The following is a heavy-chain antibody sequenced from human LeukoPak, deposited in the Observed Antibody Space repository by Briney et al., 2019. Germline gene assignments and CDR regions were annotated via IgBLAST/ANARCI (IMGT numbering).Heavy chain of an antibody. CDR1: GFTVSSNR. J-gene: IGHJ3*02. CDR2: VYGGGSI. V-gene: IGHV3-66*02. Sequence: GGSLRLSCAVSGFTVSSNRMSWVRQAPGKGLEWVSIVYGGGSIYYSDSAKDRFTISRDNSKNTMYLQMNSLRAEDTAVYYCARDVRDAFDIWGQGTMVTVSS. CDR3: ARDVRDAFDI.